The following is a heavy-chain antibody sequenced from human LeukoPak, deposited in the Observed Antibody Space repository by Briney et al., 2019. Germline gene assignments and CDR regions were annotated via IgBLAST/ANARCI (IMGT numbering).Heavy chain of an antibody. V-gene: IGHV3-23*01. D-gene: IGHD2-15*01. CDR1: GFTFSSYA. Sequence: GAYLRLSCAASGFTFSSYAMAWVRQAPVKGLEWVSVITDSGINTYYTDSVKGRFTISRDNSKNTLYLQMNSLRAEDTAVYYCAKGTLGSCSGASCYPLDYWGQGTLVTVSS. J-gene: IGHJ4*02. CDR3: AKGTLGSCSGASCYPLDY. CDR2: ITDSGINT.